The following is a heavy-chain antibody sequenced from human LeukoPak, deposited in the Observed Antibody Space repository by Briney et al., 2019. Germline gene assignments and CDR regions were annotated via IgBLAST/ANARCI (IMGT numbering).Heavy chain of an antibody. D-gene: IGHD3-10*01. CDR2: ISAYNGNT. Sequence: ASVKVSCKASGYTFTSYGISWVRQAPGQGLEWMGWISAYNGNTNYAQKLQGRVTMTTDTSTSTAYMELRSLRSDDTAVYYCARESYASGSYYKPSDYWGQGTLVTVSS. V-gene: IGHV1-18*01. J-gene: IGHJ4*02. CDR3: ARESYASGSYYKPSDY. CDR1: GYTFTSYG.